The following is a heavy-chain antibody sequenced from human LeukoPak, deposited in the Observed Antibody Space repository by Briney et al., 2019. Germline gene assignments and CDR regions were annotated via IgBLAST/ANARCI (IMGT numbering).Heavy chain of an antibody. V-gene: IGHV4-34*01. CDR2: INHSGST. CDR3: ARVFFFGLVTAFDY. J-gene: IGHJ4*02. Sequence: SETLSLTCTVSGGSISGYYLTWIRQPPGKGLEWIGEINHSGSTNYNPSLKSRVTISVDTSKNQFSLKLSSVTAADTAVYYCARVFFFGLVTAFDYWGQGTLVTVSS. D-gene: IGHD2-21*02. CDR1: GGSISGYY.